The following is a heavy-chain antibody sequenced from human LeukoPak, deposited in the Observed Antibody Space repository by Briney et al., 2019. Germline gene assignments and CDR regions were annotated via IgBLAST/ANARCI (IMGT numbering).Heavy chain of an antibody. J-gene: IGHJ4*02. D-gene: IGHD2-15*01. V-gene: IGHV1-18*01. CDR1: GYTFTSYG. CDR2: ISAYNGNT. Sequence: ASVKVSCKASGYTFTSYGISWVRQAPGQGLEWMGWISAYNGNTNYAQKLQGRVTMTTDTSTSTAYMELRSLRSDDTAVYYCAREGHYCSGGSCYRLLNFGYWGQGTLVTVSS. CDR3: AREGHYCSGGSCYRLLNFGY.